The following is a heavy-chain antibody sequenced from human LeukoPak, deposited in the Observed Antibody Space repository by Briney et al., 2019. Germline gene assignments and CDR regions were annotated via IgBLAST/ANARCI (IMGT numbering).Heavy chain of an antibody. D-gene: IGHD3-22*01. J-gene: IGHJ3*02. CDR1: GFAFSNNG. Sequence: GGSRRLSCSASGFAFSNNGVHWVRQAPGKGLEWVAVILYDGSYKYYADSVKGRFTISRDNSKNTLYLQMNSLRAEDTAVYYCAREYFYDSSGYSDAFDIWGQGTMVTVSS. CDR2: ILYDGSYK. V-gene: IGHV3-33*01. CDR3: AREYFYDSSGYSDAFDI.